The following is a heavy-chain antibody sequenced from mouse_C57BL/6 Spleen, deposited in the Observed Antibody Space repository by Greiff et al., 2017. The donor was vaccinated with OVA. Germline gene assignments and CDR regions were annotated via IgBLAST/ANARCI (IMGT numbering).Heavy chain of an antibody. CDR3: AREYYYGSSYGGNYFDY. CDR2: INYDGSST. J-gene: IGHJ2*01. V-gene: IGHV5-16*01. CDR1: GFTFSDYY. Sequence: EVMLVESEGGLVQPGSSMKLSCTASGFTFSDYYMAWVRQVPEKGLEWVANINYDGSSTYYLDSLKSRFIISRDNAKNILYLQMSSLKSEDTATYYCAREYYYGSSYGGNYFDYWGKGTTLTVSS. D-gene: IGHD1-1*01.